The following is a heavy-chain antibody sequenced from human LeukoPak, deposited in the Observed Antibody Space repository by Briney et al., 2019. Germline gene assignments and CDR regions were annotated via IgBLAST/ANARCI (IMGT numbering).Heavy chain of an antibody. V-gene: IGHV4-59*12. J-gene: IGHJ4*02. CDR3: ARAGTNGCFDY. CDR2: IYYSGST. D-gene: IGHD1-26*01. Sequence: SETLSLTCTVSGGSISSYYWSWIRQPPGKGLEWIGYIYYSGSTNYNPSLKSRVTMSVDTSKNQFSLKLSSVTAADTAVYYCARAGTNGCFDYWGQGTLVTVSS. CDR1: GGSISSYY.